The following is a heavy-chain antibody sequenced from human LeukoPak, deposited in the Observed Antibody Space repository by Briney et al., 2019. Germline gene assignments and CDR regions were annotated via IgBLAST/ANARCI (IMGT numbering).Heavy chain of an antibody. V-gene: IGHV3-7*04. CDR1: GFPFSSYW. Sequence: GGPLRLSCVASGFPFSSYWMTWVRQAPGKGLEWVANIKQDGSKKSYVDSVKGRFTISRDNAKNSLYLQMNSLRAEDTAIYYCTRVGYIDEGIDYWGQGTLVTVSS. J-gene: IGHJ4*02. CDR2: IKQDGSKK. D-gene: IGHD5-24*01. CDR3: TRVGYIDEGIDY.